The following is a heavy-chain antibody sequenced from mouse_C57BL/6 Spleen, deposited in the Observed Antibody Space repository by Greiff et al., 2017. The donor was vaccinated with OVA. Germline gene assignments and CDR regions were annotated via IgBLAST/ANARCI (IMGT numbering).Heavy chain of an antibody. CDR3: ARGLEYFDY. Sequence: EVKLMESGPGLVKPSQSLSLTCSVTGYSITSGYYWNWIRQFPGNKLEWMGYISYDGSNNYNPSLKNRISITRDTSKNQFFLKLNSVTTEDTATYYCARGLEYFDYWGQGTTLTVSS. CDR1: GYSITSGYY. J-gene: IGHJ2*01. CDR2: ISYDGSN. D-gene: IGHD1-2*01. V-gene: IGHV3-6*01.